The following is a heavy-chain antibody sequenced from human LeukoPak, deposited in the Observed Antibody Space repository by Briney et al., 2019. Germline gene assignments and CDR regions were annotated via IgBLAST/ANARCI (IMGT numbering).Heavy chain of an antibody. Sequence: GASVKVSCKASGYTFTSYGISWVRQAPGQGPEWMGWISAYNGNTNYAQKLQGRVTMTTDTSTSTAYMELRSLRSDDTAVYYCARDLTPYDSSPGTHWGQGTLVTVSS. J-gene: IGHJ4*02. CDR3: ARDLTPYDSSPGTH. CDR2: ISAYNGNT. CDR1: GYTFTSYG. D-gene: IGHD3-22*01. V-gene: IGHV1-18*01.